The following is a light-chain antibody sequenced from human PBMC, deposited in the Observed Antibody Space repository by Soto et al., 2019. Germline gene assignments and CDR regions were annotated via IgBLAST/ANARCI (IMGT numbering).Light chain of an antibody. CDR3: TSYADRNTL. CDR1: SSDVGNYNY. CDR2: DVS. J-gene: IGLJ3*02. V-gene: IGLV2-8*01. Sequence: QSALTQPPSASGSPGQSVTVSCTGTSSDVGNYNYVSWYQQHPGKAPKLMIYDVSKRPSGVPDRFSGSKSGNTASLTVSGLQAEDEADYYCTSYADRNTLFGGGTQLTVL.